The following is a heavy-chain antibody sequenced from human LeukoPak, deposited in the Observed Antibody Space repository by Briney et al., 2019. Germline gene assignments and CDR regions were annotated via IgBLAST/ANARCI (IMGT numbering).Heavy chain of an antibody. CDR2: IRYDGSEK. D-gene: IGHD2-15*01. CDR3: AKSDHDSGGYQRVCEY. J-gene: IGHJ4*02. V-gene: IGHV3-30*02. Sequence: GGSLRLSCAASGYTFSSYGMHWVRRAPGKGLEWVAFIRYDGSEKYYADSVTGRSTISRDNSKKTVYLQMNSLRPEDTAVYYCAKSDHDSGGYQRVCEYWGQGTLVTVSS. CDR1: GYTFSSYG.